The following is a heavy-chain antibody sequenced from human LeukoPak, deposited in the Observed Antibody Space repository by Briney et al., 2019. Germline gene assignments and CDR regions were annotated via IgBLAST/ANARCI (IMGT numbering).Heavy chain of an antibody. CDR3: ARVLSDFWSGYYYYFDY. CDR2: INPSGGST. CDR1: GYTFTSYY. J-gene: IGHJ4*02. D-gene: IGHD3-3*01. Sequence: ASVKVSCKASGYTFTSYYMHWVRQAPGQGLEWMGIINPSGGSTSYAQKFQGRVTMTSDTSTSTVYMELSSLRSEDTAVYYCARVLSDFWSGYYYYFDYWGQGTLVTVSS. V-gene: IGHV1-46*01.